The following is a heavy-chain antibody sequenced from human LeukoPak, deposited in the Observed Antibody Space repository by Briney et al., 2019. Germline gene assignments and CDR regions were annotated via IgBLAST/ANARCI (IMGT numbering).Heavy chain of an antibody. Sequence: ASVKVSCKASGYTFTSYDINWVRQATGQGLEWMGWMNPNSGNTGYAQKFQGRVTMTTDTSPSTAYMALRSLRSDDTAVYYCARDGYYGDFYYWGQGTLVTVSS. CDR1: GYTFTSYD. V-gene: IGHV1-8*01. CDR3: ARDGYYGDFYY. D-gene: IGHD4-17*01. J-gene: IGHJ4*02. CDR2: MNPNSGNT.